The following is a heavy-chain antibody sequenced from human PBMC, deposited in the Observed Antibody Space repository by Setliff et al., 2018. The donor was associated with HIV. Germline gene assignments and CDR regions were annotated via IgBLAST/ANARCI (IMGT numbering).Heavy chain of an antibody. D-gene: IGHD2-15*01. CDR3: ARDGRYCSGGSCFTNRASYYYYYMDV. Sequence: ASVKVSCTASRYTFTGHYMHWVRQAPGQGLEWVGWINPSSGGTNYAQKFQGRVTMTRDTSISTAYMELSRLTSDDTAVYYCARDGRYCSGGSCFTNRASYYYYYMDVWGKGTTVTVSS. J-gene: IGHJ6*03. V-gene: IGHV1-2*02. CDR1: RYTFTGHY. CDR2: INPSSGGT.